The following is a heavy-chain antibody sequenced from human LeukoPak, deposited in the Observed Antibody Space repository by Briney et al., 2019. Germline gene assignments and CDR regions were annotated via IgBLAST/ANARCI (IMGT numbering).Heavy chain of an antibody. CDR1: GYTFTGYY. CDR3: ASLNYGSGSYFAN. D-gene: IGHD3-10*01. Sequence: ASVKVSCKASGYTFTGYYMHWVRQAPGQGLEWMGWINPNSGGTNYAQKFQGRVTMTRDTSISTAYMELSRLRSDDTAVYYCASLNYGSGSYFANWGQGTLVTVSS. CDR2: INPNSGGT. V-gene: IGHV1-2*02. J-gene: IGHJ4*02.